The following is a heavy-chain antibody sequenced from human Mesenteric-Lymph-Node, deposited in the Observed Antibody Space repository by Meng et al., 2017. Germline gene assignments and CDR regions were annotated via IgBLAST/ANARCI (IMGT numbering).Heavy chain of an antibody. D-gene: IGHD5-24*01. CDR3: ASKLLRDAYFGY. V-gene: IGHV1-69*05. J-gene: IGHJ4*02. CDR2: IIPIFGTA. Sequence: SVKVSCKASGGTFSSYAISWVRQAPGQGLEWMGGIIPIFGTANYAQKFQGRVTITTDESTSTAYMELSSLRSEDTAVYYCASKLLRDAYFGYWGQGTLVTVSS. CDR1: GGTFSSYA.